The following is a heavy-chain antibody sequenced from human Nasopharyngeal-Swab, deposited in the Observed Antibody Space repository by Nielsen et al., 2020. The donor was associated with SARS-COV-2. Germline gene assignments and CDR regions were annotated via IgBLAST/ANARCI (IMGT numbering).Heavy chain of an antibody. V-gene: IGHV3-33*08. D-gene: IGHD6-13*01. CDR3: ARVGGIPGGYSSSWGYYYGMDV. J-gene: IGHJ6*02. CDR1: GLTFRSYG. Sequence: GGSLRRSWTASGLTFRSYGKHWVRQAPGKGREGVAGKGYDGSNKYYADSVKGRFTISRDNSKNTLCLQMNSLRAEDTAVYYCARVGGIPGGYSSSWGYYYGMDVWGQGTTVTVSS. CDR2: KGYDGSNK.